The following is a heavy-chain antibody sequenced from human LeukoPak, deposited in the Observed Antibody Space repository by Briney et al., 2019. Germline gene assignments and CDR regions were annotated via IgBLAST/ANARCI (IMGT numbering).Heavy chain of an antibody. D-gene: IGHD3-16*01. CDR3: AKGGGRNYYYYMDV. CDR1: GFTFISYA. V-gene: IGHV3-23*01. CDR2: ISGSGGST. J-gene: IGHJ6*03. Sequence: GGSLRLSCAASGFTFISYAMSWVRPAPGKGLEWVSAISGSGGSTYYADSVKGRFTISRNNSKNTLYLQMNSLRAEDTAVYYCAKGGGRNYYYYMDVWGKGTTVTVSS.